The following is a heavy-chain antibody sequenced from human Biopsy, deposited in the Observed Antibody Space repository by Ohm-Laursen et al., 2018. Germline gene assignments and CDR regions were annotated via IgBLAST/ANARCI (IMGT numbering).Heavy chain of an antibody. CDR3: AIDRGYYSDRTVPGYFDL. D-gene: IGHD3-22*01. J-gene: IGHJ2*01. CDR1: GVSISSYY. CDR2: VYYTGTT. Sequence: PSVTLSLTCTVSGVSISSYYWSWIRQPHGQGLEWIGYVYYTGTTDYNPSLQSRVTISVDTSKNHFSLRLRSLTPADTAIYYCAIDRGYYSDRTVPGYFDLWGRGTLVTVSS. V-gene: IGHV4-59*01.